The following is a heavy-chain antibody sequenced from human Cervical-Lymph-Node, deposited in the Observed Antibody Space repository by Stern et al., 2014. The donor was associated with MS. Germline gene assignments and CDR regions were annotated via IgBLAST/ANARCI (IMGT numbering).Heavy chain of an antibody. Sequence: VQLVESGGGVVQPGRSLSLSCVVSGFTFSTYAMHWVRQAPGKGLEWVAFVSYDGTQRNSTDSVKARFTISRDNSKNTLYLHTNSLRDEDTAVYFCARGGRGVGLEYWGQGALVTVSS. CDR2: VSYDGTQR. CDR1: GFTFSTYA. V-gene: IGHV3-30-3*01. D-gene: IGHD3-10*01. J-gene: IGHJ4*02. CDR3: ARGGRGVGLEY.